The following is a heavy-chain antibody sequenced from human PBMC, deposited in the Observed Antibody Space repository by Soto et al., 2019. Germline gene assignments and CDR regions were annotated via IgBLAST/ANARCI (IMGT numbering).Heavy chain of an antibody. CDR2: ISSSSSYI. V-gene: IGHV3-21*01. J-gene: IGHJ4*02. CDR1: GFTFSSYS. CDR3: ARAPWDYGSGSFDY. Sequence: GGSLRLSCAASGFTFSSYSMNWVRQAPGKGLEWVSSISSSSSYIYYADSVKGRFTISRDNAKNSLYLQMNSLRAEDTAVYYCARAPWDYGSGSFDYWGQGTLVTVSS. D-gene: IGHD3-10*01.